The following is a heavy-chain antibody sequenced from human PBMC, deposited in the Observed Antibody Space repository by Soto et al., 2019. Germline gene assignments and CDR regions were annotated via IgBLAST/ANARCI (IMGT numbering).Heavy chain of an antibody. CDR1: GGSFSGYY. CDR2: INHSGST. CDR3: NSRCSSTSCDAFDI. J-gene: IGHJ3*02. V-gene: IGHV4-34*01. D-gene: IGHD2-2*01. Sequence: SETLSLTCAVYGGSFSGYYWSWIRQPPGKGLEWIGEINHSGSTNYNPSLKSRVTISVDTSKNQFSLKLSSVTAADTAVYYCNSRCSSTSCDAFDIWGQGTMVTVSS.